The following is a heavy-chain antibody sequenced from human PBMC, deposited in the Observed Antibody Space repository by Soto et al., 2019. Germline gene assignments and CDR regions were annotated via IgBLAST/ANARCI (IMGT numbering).Heavy chain of an antibody. CDR3: VKDGSSGWPYFGDMDV. CDR1: GFTFSSYG. CDR2: ILYDGSKK. D-gene: IGHD6-19*01. V-gene: IGHV3-30*18. Sequence: QVQLVESGGGVVQPGRSLRLSCAASGFTFSSYGMHWVRQAPGKGLEWVAVILYDGSKKYYADSVQGRFTISRDNSKNTMYLQMSSLRGEDTALYYCVKDGSSGWPYFGDMDVWGRGTTVTVSS. J-gene: IGHJ6*02.